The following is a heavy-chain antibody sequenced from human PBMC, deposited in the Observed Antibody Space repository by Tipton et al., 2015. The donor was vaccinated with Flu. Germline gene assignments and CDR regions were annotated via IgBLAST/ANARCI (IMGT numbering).Heavy chain of an antibody. CDR3: ARVAHNWNYSIDY. J-gene: IGHJ4*02. CDR2: IYYSGST. V-gene: IGHV4-31*03. D-gene: IGHD1-7*01. CDR1: GGSISSGGYF. Sequence: TLSLTCTVSGGSISSGGYFWSWIRQHPGKGLEWIGYIYYSGSTYYNPSLKSRGAISVDMSKNQFSVKLSSVTAADTAVYYCARVAHNWNYSIDYWGQGTLVTVSS.